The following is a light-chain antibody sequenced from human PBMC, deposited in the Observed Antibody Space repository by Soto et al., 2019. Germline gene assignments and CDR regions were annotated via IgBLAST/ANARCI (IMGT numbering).Light chain of an antibody. CDR3: QQYNGYSTWT. V-gene: IGKV1-33*01. J-gene: IGKJ1*01. Sequence: DIQMTQSPSSLSASVGDRVTITCQASQDMSNYLNWYQQKPGKAPKLLIHDASTLQRGVPSRFSGSGSGTEFTLTISSLQPDDFATYYCQQYNGYSTWTFGQGTKVDI. CDR2: DAS. CDR1: QDMSNY.